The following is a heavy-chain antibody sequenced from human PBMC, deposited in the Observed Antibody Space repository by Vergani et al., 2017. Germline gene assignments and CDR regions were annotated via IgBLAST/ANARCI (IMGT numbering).Heavy chain of an antibody. CDR2: IDWDDDK. V-gene: IGHV2-70*01. J-gene: IGHJ3*01. CDR1: GFSLSTSGMC. D-gene: IGHD2-21*02. Sequence: QVTLRESGPALVKPTQTLTLTCTFSGFSLSTSGMCVSWIRQPPGKALEWLALIDWDDDKKYSTSLKTRLTISKDTSKNQVVLTMTNMDPVDTATYYCARPGDFYSEVGSFAVWGQGTMVTASS. CDR3: ARPGDFYSEVGSFAV.